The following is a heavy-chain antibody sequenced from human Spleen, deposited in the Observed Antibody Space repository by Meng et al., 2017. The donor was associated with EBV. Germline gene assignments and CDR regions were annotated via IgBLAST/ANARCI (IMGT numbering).Heavy chain of an antibody. J-gene: IGHJ4*02. CDR3: ARGPRTGGYDY. CDR1: GYTFSGYY. D-gene: IGHD1-1*01. V-gene: IGHV1-46*01. CDR2: INPSGGST. Sequence: HVHLVRSGAEVKKPGASVKVSCKASGYTFSGYYMHWVRQAPGQGLECMGMINPSGGSTTYTQKFQGRVTMTSDTSTSTVYMELDSLKSEDTAVYYCARGPRTGGYDYWGQGTLVTVSS.